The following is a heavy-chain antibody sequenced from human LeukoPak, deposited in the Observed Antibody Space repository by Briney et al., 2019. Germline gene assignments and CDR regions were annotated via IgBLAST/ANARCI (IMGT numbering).Heavy chain of an antibody. D-gene: IGHD3-10*01. CDR1: GFTFSSYS. V-gene: IGHV3-48*04. J-gene: IGHJ4*02. CDR2: IISSSSTI. Sequence: GGSLRLSCAASGFTFSSYSMNWVRQAPGKGLEWVSYIISSSSTIYYADSVKGRFTISRDNAKNSLYLQMNSLRAEDTAVYYCASGSPEYLTYYYGSGSFDYWGQGTLVTVSS. CDR3: ASGSPEYLTYYYGSGSFDY.